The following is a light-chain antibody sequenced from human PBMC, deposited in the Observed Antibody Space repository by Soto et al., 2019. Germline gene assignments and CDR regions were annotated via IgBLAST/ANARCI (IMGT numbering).Light chain of an antibody. CDR3: QHYNNRPHT. J-gene: IGKJ2*01. CDR2: FAS. CDR1: QSGSSK. Sequence: EIVMTQSPATLSVSPGQRATLSCRASQSGSSKLAWFQQKPGQAPRLLIYFASTRATDIPARFSGSGSGTEFTLTISSLQSEDFAVYYCQHYNNRPHTFGQGTKLEIK. V-gene: IGKV3-15*01.